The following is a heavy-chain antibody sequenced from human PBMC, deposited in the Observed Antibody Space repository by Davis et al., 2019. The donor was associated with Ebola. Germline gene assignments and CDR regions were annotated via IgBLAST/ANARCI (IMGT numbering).Heavy chain of an antibody. Sequence: GALRLSCAASGFTFSSYAMHWVRQAPGKGLEWVAVISYDGSNKYYADSVKGRFTISRDNSQNTLSLQMNSLRAEDTAVYYCAEIYWVRYGMDVWGQGTTVTVSS. CDR1: GFTFSSYA. CDR3: AEIYWVRYGMDV. D-gene: IGHD2-8*02. J-gene: IGHJ6*02. V-gene: IGHV3-30*04. CDR2: ISYDGSNK.